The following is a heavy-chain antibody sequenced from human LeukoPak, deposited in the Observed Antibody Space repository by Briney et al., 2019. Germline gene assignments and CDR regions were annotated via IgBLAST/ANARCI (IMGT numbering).Heavy chain of an antibody. Sequence: KPGGSLRLSCAASGFTFSTHSMNWVRQAPGKGLEWVSCISNSSSDIKYADSVKGRFTISRDNAKNSLYLQLSSLRAEDTAVYYCARVPGGLEWADFDYWGQGTLVTVSS. CDR1: GFTFSTHS. J-gene: IGHJ4*02. CDR2: ISNSSSDI. V-gene: IGHV3-21*01. D-gene: IGHD3-3*01. CDR3: ARVPGGLEWADFDY.